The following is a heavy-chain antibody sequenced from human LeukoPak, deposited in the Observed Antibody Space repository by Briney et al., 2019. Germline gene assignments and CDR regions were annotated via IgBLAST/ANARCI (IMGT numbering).Heavy chain of an antibody. V-gene: IGHV3-21*04. Sequence: GGSLRLSCAASGFTFSSYSMNWVRQAPGKGLEWVSSITSSSSYIYYADSVKGRFTISRDNAKNSLFLHMNSLRAEDTGFYYCAAYYYGSGSCGQFDYWGQGTLVTVSS. D-gene: IGHD3-10*01. J-gene: IGHJ4*02. CDR3: AAYYYGSGSCGQFDY. CDR1: GFTFSSYS. CDR2: ITSSSSYI.